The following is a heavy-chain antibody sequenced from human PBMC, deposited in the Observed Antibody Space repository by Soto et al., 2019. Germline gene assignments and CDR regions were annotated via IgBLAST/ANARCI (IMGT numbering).Heavy chain of an antibody. CDR3: ARVLAAAGDY. CDR1: GGSFSGYY. V-gene: IGHV4-34*01. Sequence: QVQLQQWGAGLLKPSETLSLTCAVYGGSFSGYYWSWIRQPPGKGLEWIGEINHSGSTNYNPSLKXXGXIXXDTSKNQFSLKLSSVTAADTAVYYCARVLAAAGDYWGQGTLVTVSS. D-gene: IGHD6-13*01. CDR2: INHSGST. J-gene: IGHJ4*02.